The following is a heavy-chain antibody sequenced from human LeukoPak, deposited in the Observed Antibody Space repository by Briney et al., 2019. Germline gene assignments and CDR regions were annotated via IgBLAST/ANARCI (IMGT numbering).Heavy chain of an antibody. D-gene: IGHD5-12*01. V-gene: IGHV3-48*01. J-gene: IGHJ4*02. CDR1: GYPFSSYS. CDR2: ISVSGGVR. Sequence: QPGGSLRLSCVASGYPFSSYSMNWIRQAPGKGLEWVSYISVSGGVRSYADSVKGRFTISRDNSKNTLYLQMNSLRAEDTAVYYCARWLDGFDYWGQGTLVTVSS. CDR3: ARWLDGFDY.